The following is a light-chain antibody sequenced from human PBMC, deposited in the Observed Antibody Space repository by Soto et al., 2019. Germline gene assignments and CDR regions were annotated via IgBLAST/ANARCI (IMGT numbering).Light chain of an antibody. V-gene: IGKV3-20*01. CDR2: GAS. CDR3: QHYQSGHPIA. J-gene: IGKJ5*01. Sequence: EIVMTQSPATLSVSPGERATLSCRAGQSLRNNYFAWYQHKPGQAPRVFIYGASTRATGIPDRFSGSGSGTDFTLTISRLEPEDFALYYCQHYQSGHPIAFGQGTRLEIK. CDR1: QSLRNNY.